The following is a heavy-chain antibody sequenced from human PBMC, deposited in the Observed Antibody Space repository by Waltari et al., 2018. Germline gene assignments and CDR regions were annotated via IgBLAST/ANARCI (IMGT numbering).Heavy chain of an antibody. CDR3: ARYCITVGCYFFEY. CDR1: GGYISTYF. Sequence: QVQLRESGPGLVKPSETLSLTSSVHGGYISTYFWGWIRQPPGRGLEWIGYVHKSGTTNYNPSLKSRVTTSVDTSKNQFSLSLSSVTAADTAVYYCARYCITVGCYFFEYWGLGTLVTVSS. D-gene: IGHD2-2*01. J-gene: IGHJ4*02. CDR2: VHKSGTT. V-gene: IGHV4-59*01.